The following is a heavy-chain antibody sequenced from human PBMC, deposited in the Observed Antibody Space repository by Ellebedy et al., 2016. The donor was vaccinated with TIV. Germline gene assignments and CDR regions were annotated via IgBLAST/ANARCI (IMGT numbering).Heavy chain of an antibody. D-gene: IGHD6-19*01. Sequence: SETLSLTCTVSGGSISSYYWSWIRQPPGKGLEWIGHIYYTGDINYNSSLKSRVTISVDRSKNQFSLRLNSLAAADTAVYYCARDRAALRGWGSHYGLDVWGRGTTVTISS. CDR3: ARDRAALRGWGSHYGLDV. CDR2: IYYTGDI. J-gene: IGHJ6*02. CDR1: GGSISSYY. V-gene: IGHV4-59*01.